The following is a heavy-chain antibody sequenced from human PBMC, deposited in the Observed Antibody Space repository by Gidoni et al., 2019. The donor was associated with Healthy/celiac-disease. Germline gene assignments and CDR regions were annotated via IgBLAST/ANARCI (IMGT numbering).Heavy chain of an antibody. D-gene: IGHD6-19*01. V-gene: IGHV3-21*01. CDR2: ISSSSSYI. J-gene: IGHJ4*02. CDR1: GFTFRSYS. CDR3: ASDVSSGWYADFDY. Sequence: VQMVEAGGGVVKPGGSLRLQGDASGFTFRSYSMTCVRQAQGKGLEWVSSISSSSSYIYYADSVKGRFTISRDNAKNSLYLQMNSLRSEDTAVYYFASDVSSGWYADFDYWGQGTLVTVSS.